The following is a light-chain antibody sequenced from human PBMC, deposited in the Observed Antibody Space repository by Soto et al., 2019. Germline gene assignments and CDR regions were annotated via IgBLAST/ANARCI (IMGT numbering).Light chain of an antibody. V-gene: IGLV3-1*01. CDR3: QAWDGSSYV. J-gene: IGLJ1*01. CDR2: EDT. Sequence: SYELTQAPSVSVSPGQTATITCSGDILGEKYVNWCQQVPGQSPVLVVYEDTKRPSGVPERFSGSNSGNIATLTIIGTQAMDEADYYCQAWDGSSYVFGAGTKLTVL. CDR1: ILGEKY.